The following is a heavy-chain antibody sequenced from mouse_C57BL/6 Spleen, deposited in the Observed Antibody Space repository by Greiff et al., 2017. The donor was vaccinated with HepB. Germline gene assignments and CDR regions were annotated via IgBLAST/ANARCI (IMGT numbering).Heavy chain of an antibody. J-gene: IGHJ2*01. D-gene: IGHD1-1*01. CDR2: ISNLAYSI. Sequence: DVMLVESGGGLVQPGGSLKLSCAASGFTFSDYGMAWVRQAPRKGPEWVAFISNLAYSIYYADTVTGRFTISRENAKNNLYLEMSSLRSEDTAMYYCARRNGSFDYWGQGTTLTVSS. CDR3: ARRNGSFDY. V-gene: IGHV5-15*04. CDR1: GFTFSDYG.